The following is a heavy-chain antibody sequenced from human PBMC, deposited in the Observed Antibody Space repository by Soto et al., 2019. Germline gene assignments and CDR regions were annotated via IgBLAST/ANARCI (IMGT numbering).Heavy chain of an antibody. CDR1: GGSISSSSYY. Sequence: PSETLSLTCTVSGGSISSSSYYWGWIRQPPGKGLEWIGSIYYSGSTYYNPSLKSRVTISVDTSKNQFSLKLSSVTAADTAVYYCARQGSGSYASYYYYYGMDVWGQGTTVTVSS. D-gene: IGHD1-26*01. CDR3: ARQGSGSYASYYYYYGMDV. V-gene: IGHV4-39*01. CDR2: IYYSGST. J-gene: IGHJ6*02.